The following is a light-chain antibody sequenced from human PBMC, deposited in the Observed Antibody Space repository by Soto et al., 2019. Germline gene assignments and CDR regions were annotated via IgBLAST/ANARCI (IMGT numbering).Light chain of an antibody. V-gene: IGKV3-11*01. Sequence: EIVLTQSPATLSLSPGERATLSCRASQSVSSYLAWYQQKPGQAPRLLIYDASNRATGIPARFSGSGSGTDFHLTINSLEPEDFAVYSYQQRSNWPPWTFGQGTKVEIK. CDR1: QSVSSY. CDR3: QQRSNWPPWT. CDR2: DAS. J-gene: IGKJ1*01.